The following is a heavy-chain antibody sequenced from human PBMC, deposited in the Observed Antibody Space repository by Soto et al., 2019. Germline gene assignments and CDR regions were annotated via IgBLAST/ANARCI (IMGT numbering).Heavy chain of an antibody. CDR3: AGLHTSMVAGIWFDP. CDR2: ISYTGDT. J-gene: IGHJ5*02. D-gene: IGHD5-18*01. CDR1: GDSISNYY. Sequence: SETLSLTCTVSGDSISNYYWSWIRQPPGRGLEWIGYISYTGDTNYSPSLKGRVTISVDTSKTQVSLKLSSVTAADTAVFYCAGLHTSMVAGIWFDPWGQGTLVTVSS. V-gene: IGHV4-59*01.